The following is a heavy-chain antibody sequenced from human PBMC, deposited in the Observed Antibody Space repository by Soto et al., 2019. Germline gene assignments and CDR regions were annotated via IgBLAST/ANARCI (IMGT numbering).Heavy chain of an antibody. CDR3: AKDQVLYPGGFGAFDI. V-gene: IGHV3-23*01. Sequence: GGSLRLSCAASGFTFSSYAMNWVRQAPGKGLEWVSAISGSGATTYYADSVKGRFTISRDNSKNTLYLQMNSLRAEDTAVYYCAKDQVLYPGGFGAFDIWGQGTMVTVSS. CDR2: ISGSGATT. CDR1: GFTFSSYA. D-gene: IGHD3-16*01. J-gene: IGHJ3*02.